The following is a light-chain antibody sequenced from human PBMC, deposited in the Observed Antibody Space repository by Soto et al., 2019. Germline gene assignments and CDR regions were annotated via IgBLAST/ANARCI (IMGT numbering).Light chain of an antibody. Sequence: EIVMTQSPDTLSVSPGERATLSCRASRSVGSNLAWYQQKPGQAPRLLIYGASTRATGIPARFSGSGSGTEFTLTISSLQSEDFAVYYCQQYNNWPITFGQGTRLEIK. CDR3: QQYNNWPIT. J-gene: IGKJ5*01. CDR2: GAS. V-gene: IGKV3-15*01. CDR1: RSVGSN.